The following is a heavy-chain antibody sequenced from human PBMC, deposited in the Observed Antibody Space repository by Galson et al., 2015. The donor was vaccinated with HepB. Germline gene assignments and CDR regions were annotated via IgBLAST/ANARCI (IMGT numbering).Heavy chain of an antibody. Sequence: ETLSLTCTVSGGSISSSSYYWGWIRQPPGKGLEWIGSIYYSGSTYYNPSLKSRVTISVDTSKNQFSLKLSSVTAADTAVYYCARQGMGRWFDPWGQGTLVTVSS. D-gene: IGHD3-10*01. CDR2: IYYSGST. J-gene: IGHJ5*02. CDR3: ARQGMGRWFDP. CDR1: GGSISSSSYY. V-gene: IGHV4-39*01.